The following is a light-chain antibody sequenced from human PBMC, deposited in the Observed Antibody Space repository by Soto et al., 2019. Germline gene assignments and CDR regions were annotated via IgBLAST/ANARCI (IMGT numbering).Light chain of an antibody. CDR3: QQYYTYPWT. CDR1: QGITNY. Sequence: AIRMTQSPSSLSASTGDRVTITCQSRQGITNYLVWYQQTPGKAPKVLIHAASTLQSGVSSRFSGSGSGTDFTLTISCLQSEDFATYYCQQYYTYPWTFGQGTKVE. CDR2: AAS. J-gene: IGKJ1*01. V-gene: IGKV1-8*01.